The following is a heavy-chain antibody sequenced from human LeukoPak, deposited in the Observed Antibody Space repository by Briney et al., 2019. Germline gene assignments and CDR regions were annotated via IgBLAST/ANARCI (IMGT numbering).Heavy chain of an antibody. CDR1: GGTLNNYG. V-gene: IGHV1-69*06. Sequence: SVKVSCKASGGTLNNYGISWVRQAPGQGLEWMGGTIPIFDTPNYAQKFQGRVTMTEDTSTDTAYMELSSLRSEDTAVYYCATGLWFGKYLDVWGKGTTVTISS. D-gene: IGHD3-10*01. CDR3: ATGLWFGKYLDV. CDR2: TIPIFDTP. J-gene: IGHJ6*04.